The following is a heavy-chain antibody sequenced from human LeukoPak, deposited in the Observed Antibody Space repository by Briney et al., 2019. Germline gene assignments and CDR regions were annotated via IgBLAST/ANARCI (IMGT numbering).Heavy chain of an antibody. J-gene: IGHJ4*02. CDR2: VNSDGSST. Sequence: GGSLRLSCTASGFTSGNYWMHWVRQTPGKGLVWVSRVNSDGSSTSYADSVKGRFTISRDNAKNTLYLQMNSLRAEDTAVYYCARENYLSYWGQGTLVTVSS. CDR3: ARENYLSY. D-gene: IGHD1-7*01. V-gene: IGHV3-74*01. CDR1: GFTSGNYW.